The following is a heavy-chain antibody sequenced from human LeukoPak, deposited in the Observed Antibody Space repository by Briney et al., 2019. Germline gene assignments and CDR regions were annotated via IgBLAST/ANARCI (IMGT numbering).Heavy chain of an antibody. CDR2: MNPNSGNT. CDR3: ARGPAYYDFWSGYRYYYGMDV. D-gene: IGHD3-3*01. V-gene: IGHV1-8*02. J-gene: IGHJ6*02. Sequence: ASVKVSCKASGGTFSSYAISWVRQAPGQGLEWMGWMNPNSGNTGYAQKFQGRVTMTRNTSISTAYMELSSLRSEDTAVYYCARGPAYYDFWSGYRYYYGMDVWGQGTTVTVSS. CDR1: GGTFSSYA.